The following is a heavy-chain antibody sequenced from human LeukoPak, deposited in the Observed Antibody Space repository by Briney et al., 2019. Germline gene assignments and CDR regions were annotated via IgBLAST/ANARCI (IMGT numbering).Heavy chain of an antibody. CDR3: ARGRRYYGSGNKFTYYYYYYMDV. J-gene: IGHJ6*03. CDR1: GGSISSSNW. D-gene: IGHD3-10*01. CDR2: INHSGST. Sequence: SETLSLTCAVSGGSISSSNWWSWVRQPPGKGLEWIGEINHSGSTNYNPSLKSRITISVDTSKNQFSLKLSSVTAADTAVYYCARGRRYYGSGNKFTYYYYYYMDVWGKGTTVTVSS. V-gene: IGHV4-4*02.